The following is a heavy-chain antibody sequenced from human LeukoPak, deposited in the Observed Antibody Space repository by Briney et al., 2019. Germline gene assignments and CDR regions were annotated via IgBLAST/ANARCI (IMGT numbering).Heavy chain of an antibody. CDR3: ARGSGVVVPAASYYGMDV. CDR1: GYTFTGYY. CDR2: INPNSGGT. J-gene: IGHJ6*02. D-gene: IGHD2-2*01. Sequence: ASVKVSCKASGYTFTGYYMHWVRQAPGQGPEWMGWINPNSGGTNYAQKFQGRVTMTRDTSISTAYMELSRLRSDDTAVYYCARGSGVVVPAASYYGMDVWGQGTTVTVSS. V-gene: IGHV1-2*02.